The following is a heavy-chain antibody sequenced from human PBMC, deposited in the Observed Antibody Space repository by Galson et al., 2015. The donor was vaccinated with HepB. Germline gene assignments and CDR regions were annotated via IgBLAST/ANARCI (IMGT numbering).Heavy chain of an antibody. CDR3: ARAIADGSNYDYIFDY. CDR2: INPSGGTT. Sequence: SVKVSCKASGYTFTSYYMHWVRQAPGQGLEWVGIINPSGGTTSYAQKFQGRVTMTRDTSTSTVYMELSSLRSEDTAVYYCARAIADGSNYDYIFDYWGQGTLVTVSS. D-gene: IGHD5-12*01. V-gene: IGHV1-46*01. J-gene: IGHJ4*02. CDR1: GYTFTSYY.